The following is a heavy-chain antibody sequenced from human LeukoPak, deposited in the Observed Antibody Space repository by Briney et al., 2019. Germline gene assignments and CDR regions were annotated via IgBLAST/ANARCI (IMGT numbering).Heavy chain of an antibody. D-gene: IGHD3-10*02. CDR2: VNGDGNIT. Sequence: GGSLRLSCAASGFTFSSYWMHWVRQAPGKGLVWLSRVNGDGNITTYADSVRGRFTISRYNAKNTLYLQMNSLRAEDTAVYYCARRGLVPAFDIWGQGTMVSVTS. J-gene: IGHJ3*02. CDR1: GFTFSSYW. V-gene: IGHV3-74*01. CDR3: ARRGLVPAFDI.